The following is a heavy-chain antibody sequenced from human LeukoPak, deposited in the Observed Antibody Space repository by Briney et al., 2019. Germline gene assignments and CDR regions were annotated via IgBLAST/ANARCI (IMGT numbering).Heavy chain of an antibody. CDR3: ARGGREVLYYYYYMDV. CDR2: INPSGGNT. V-gene: IGHV1-46*01. D-gene: IGHD3-10*01. CDR1: GYTFTSYY. J-gene: IGHJ6*03. Sequence: ASVRVSCKASGYTFTSYYMHWVRQAPGQGLEWVGIINPSGGNTSYAQKFQGRVTMTRDMSTNTVYMELSSLRSEDPAVYYCARGGREVLYYYYYMDVWGKGTTVTVSS.